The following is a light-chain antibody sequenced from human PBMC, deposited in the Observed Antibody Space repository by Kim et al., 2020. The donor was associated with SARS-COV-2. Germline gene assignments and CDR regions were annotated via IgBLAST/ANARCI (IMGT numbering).Light chain of an antibody. CDR2: YDS. Sequence: AQGKTARITCGGNNIGSKSVHLYQQKPGQAPVLVIYYDSDRPSGIPERFSGSNSGNTATLTISRVEAGDEADYYCQVWDSSSDHPVFGGGTQLTVL. CDR3: QVWDSSSDHPV. V-gene: IGLV3-21*04. CDR1: NIGSKS. J-gene: IGLJ3*02.